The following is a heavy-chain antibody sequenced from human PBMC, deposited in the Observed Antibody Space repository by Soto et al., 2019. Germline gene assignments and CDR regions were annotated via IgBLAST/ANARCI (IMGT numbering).Heavy chain of an antibody. CDR3: ARPVGTTTDAFDI. D-gene: IGHD1-26*01. CDR2: IYYSGTS. V-gene: IGHV4-61*01. J-gene: IGHJ3*02. CDR1: GGSVNSGSYY. Sequence: PSETLSLTCTVSGGSVNSGSYYWSWIRQPPGKGLEWIGYIYYSGTSNYNPSLKSRVTISVDTSKKQFSLKLSSVPAADTAMYYCARPVGTTTDAFDIWGQGTMVTVSS.